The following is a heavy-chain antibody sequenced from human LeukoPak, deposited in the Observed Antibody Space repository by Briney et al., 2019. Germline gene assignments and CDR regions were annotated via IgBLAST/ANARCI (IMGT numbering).Heavy chain of an antibody. D-gene: IGHD3-9*01. CDR2: IKQDGSEK. J-gene: IGHJ3*01. CDR3: ARRYFDWFLGAGGSLDV. Sequence: GGSLRLSCAGSGFTFRSYWMHWVRQAPGKGLEWVANIKQDGSEKYYVGSVKGRFTISRDNANDSVYLQMNSLRAEDTAVYYCARRYFDWFLGAGGSLDVWGQGTMVTVSS. CDR1: GFTFRSYW. V-gene: IGHV3-7*01.